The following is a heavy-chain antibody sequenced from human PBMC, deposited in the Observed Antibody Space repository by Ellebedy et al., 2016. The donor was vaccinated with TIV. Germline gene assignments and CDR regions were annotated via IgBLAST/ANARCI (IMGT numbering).Heavy chain of an antibody. Sequence: PGGSLRLSCAASGFTVTSNYMIWVRQAPGKGLEWVSLIHVGGTTYYADSVKGRFTVSRDNSKNTFYLQMSSLRAEDTAVYYCASRTVAGKNWYFDLWGRGTLVTVSS. CDR1: GFTVTSNY. V-gene: IGHV3-53*01. D-gene: IGHD6-19*01. CDR3: ASRTVAGKNWYFDL. J-gene: IGHJ2*01. CDR2: IHVGGTT.